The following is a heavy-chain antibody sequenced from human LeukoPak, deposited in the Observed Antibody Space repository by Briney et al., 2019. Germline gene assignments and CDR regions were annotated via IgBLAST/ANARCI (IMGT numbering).Heavy chain of an antibody. J-gene: IGHJ4*02. V-gene: IGHV4-59*08. Sequence: SETLSLTCAVYGGSFSGYYWSWIRQPPGKGLEWIGYIYYSGSTNYNPSLKSRVTISVDTSKNQFSLKLSSVTAADTAVYYCASSKAYCGGDCYLLYHWGQGTLVTVSS. CDR2: IYYSGST. D-gene: IGHD2-21*02. CDR3: ASSKAYCGGDCYLLYH. CDR1: GGSFSGYY.